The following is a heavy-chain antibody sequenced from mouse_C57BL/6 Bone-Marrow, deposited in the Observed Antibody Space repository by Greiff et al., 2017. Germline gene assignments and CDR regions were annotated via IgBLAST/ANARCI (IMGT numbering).Heavy chain of an antibody. Sequence: VQLQQSGPELVKPGASVKIPCKASGYTFTDYNMDWVKQSHGKSLEWIGDINPNNGGTFYNQKFKGKATLTVAKSSSTDYMERRSLTSEDTAVYYGARWGETYWYFDVWGTGTTVTVSS. CDR3: ARWGETYWYFDV. J-gene: IGHJ1*03. V-gene: IGHV1-18*01. CDR1: GYTFTDYN. CDR2: INPNNGGT.